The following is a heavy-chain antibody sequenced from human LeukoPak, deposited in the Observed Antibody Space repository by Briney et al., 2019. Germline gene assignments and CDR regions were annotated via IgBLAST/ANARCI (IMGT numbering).Heavy chain of an antibody. CDR1: GGSFSGYY. CDR3: ARHGYCSGGSCYPNAFDI. D-gene: IGHD2-15*01. V-gene: IGHV4-34*01. CDR2: INHSGST. Sequence: SETLSLTCAVYGGSFSGYYWSWIRQPPGKGLEWIGEINHSGSTNYNPSLKSRVTISVDTSKNQFSLKLSSVTAADTAVYYCARHGYCSGGSCYPNAFDIWGQGTMVTVSS. J-gene: IGHJ3*02.